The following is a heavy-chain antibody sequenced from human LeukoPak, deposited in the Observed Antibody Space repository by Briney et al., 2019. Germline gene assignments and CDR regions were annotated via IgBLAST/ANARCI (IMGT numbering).Heavy chain of an antibody. CDR2: IKQDGSEK. J-gene: IGHJ4*02. D-gene: IGHD3-22*01. CDR1: GFTFSSNW. CDR3: AKFYDSSGSHFDY. Sequence: PGGSLRLSCAASGFTFSSNWMSWVRQAPGKGLEWVANIKQDGSEKYYVDSVKGRFTISRDNSKNSLYLQMNSLRAEDTAVYYCAKFYDSSGSHFDYWGQGTLVTVSS. V-gene: IGHV3-7*01.